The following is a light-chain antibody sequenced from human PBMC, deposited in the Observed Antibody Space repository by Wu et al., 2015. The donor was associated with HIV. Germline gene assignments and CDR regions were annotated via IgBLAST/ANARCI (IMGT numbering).Light chain of an antibody. Sequence: EIVLTQSPGTLSLSPGEGATLSCRASQSVTSSYVTWYQQKPGQAPRLLIYGSATRATGIPDRFSGSGSGTDFTLIISGLEAEDFAVYYCQAYDSSSYSFGQGPSWRSN. J-gene: IGKJ2*03. CDR1: QSVTSSY. CDR2: GSA. V-gene: IGKV3-20*01. CDR3: QAYDSSSYS.